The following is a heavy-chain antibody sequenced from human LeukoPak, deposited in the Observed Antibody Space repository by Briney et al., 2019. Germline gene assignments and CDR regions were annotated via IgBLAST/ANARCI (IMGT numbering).Heavy chain of an antibody. V-gene: IGHV3-30*03. CDR2: ISYDGSNK. Sequence: GGSLRLSCAASGFTFSSYGMHWVRQAPGKGLEWVAVISYDGSNKYYADSVKGRLTISRDNAKNSLYLQMNSLRAEDTAVYHCARALSIDDDFWSGYNDYWGQGTLVTVSS. CDR1: GFTFSSYG. J-gene: IGHJ4*02. CDR3: ARALSIDDDFWSGYNDY. D-gene: IGHD3-3*01.